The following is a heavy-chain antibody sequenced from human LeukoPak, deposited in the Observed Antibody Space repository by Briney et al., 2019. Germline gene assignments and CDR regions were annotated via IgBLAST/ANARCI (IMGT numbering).Heavy chain of an antibody. V-gene: IGHV1-2*02. CDR1: GYTFTGSY. D-gene: IGHD6-13*01. CDR3: ARMWSTATSGWNWCDP. CDR2: INPNIGDT. Sequence: ASVKVSCKASGYTFTGSYMHSVRQAPGQGLEWRGWINPNIGDTNYAQKFQGRVTMTRNTSVSTAYMDLSSLRSDDTAMYYCARMWSTATSGWNWCDPWGQGTLVTVSS. J-gene: IGHJ5*02.